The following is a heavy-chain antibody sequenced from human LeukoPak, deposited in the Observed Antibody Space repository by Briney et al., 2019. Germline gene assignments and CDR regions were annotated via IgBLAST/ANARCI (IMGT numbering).Heavy chain of an antibody. D-gene: IGHD6-13*01. CDR3: ANSPISPFGSWYFY. Sequence: GGSLRLSCAASGFTFSSYGMHWVRQAPGKGLEWVAFIRYDGSNKYYADSVKGRFTISRDNSKNTLYLQMNSLRAEDTAVYYCANSPISPFGSWYFYRGQGTLVTVSS. CDR1: GFTFSSYG. CDR2: IRYDGSNK. V-gene: IGHV3-30*02. J-gene: IGHJ4*02.